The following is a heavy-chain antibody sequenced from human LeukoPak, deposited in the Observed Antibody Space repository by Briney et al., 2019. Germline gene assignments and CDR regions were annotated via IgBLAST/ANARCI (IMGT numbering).Heavy chain of an antibody. CDR2: ISSSSSYI. J-gene: IGHJ6*02. V-gene: IGHV3-21*01. CDR3: ARTPDSSGYYPYYYGMDV. CDR1: GFTFSSYS. D-gene: IGHD3-22*01. Sequence: PGGSLRLSCAASGFTFSSYSMNWVRQAPGKGLEWVSSISSSSSYIYYADSVKGRITISRDNAKNSLYLQMNSLRAEDTAVYYCARTPDSSGYYPYYYGMDVWGQGTTVTVSS.